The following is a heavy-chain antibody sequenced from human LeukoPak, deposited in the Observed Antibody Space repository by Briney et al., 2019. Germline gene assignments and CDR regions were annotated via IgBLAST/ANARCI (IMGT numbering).Heavy chain of an antibody. CDR3: ARGGPWNEGYCSSTSCYTTRWFDP. CDR1: GGSFSGYY. D-gene: IGHD2-2*02. CDR2: INHSGST. J-gene: IGHJ5*02. Sequence: SETLSLTCAVYGGSFSGYYWSWIPQPPGKGLEWIGEINHSGSTNYNPSLKSRVTISVDTSKNQFSLKLSSVTAADTAVYYCARGGPWNEGYCSSTSCYTTRWFDPWGQGTLVTVSS. V-gene: IGHV4-34*01.